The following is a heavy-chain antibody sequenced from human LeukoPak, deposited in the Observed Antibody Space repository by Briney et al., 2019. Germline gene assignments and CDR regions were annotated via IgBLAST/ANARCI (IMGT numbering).Heavy chain of an antibody. CDR1: GGSFSGYY. CDR3: ARGSLSIAVALDC. D-gene: IGHD6-19*01. V-gene: IGHV4-34*01. CDR2: INHGGST. Sequence: SETLSLTCAVYGGSFSGYYWSWIRQPPGKGLEWIGEINHGGSTNYNPSLKSRVTISVDTSKNQFSLKLSSVTAADTAVYYCARGSLSIAVALDCWGQGTLVTVSS. J-gene: IGHJ4*02.